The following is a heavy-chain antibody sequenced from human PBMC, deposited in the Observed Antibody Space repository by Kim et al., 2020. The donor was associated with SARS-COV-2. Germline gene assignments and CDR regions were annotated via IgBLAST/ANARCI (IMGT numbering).Heavy chain of an antibody. CDR2: IYYSGST. V-gene: IGHV4-59*01. CDR1: GGSISSYY. CDR3: ARGDRVATIFHYYYYMDV. D-gene: IGHD5-12*01. J-gene: IGHJ6*03. Sequence: SETLSLTCTVSGGSISSYYWSWIRQPPGKGLEWIGYIYYSGSTNYNPSLKSRVTISVDTSKNQFSLKLSSVTAADTAVYYCARGDRVATIFHYYYYMDVWGQGTTVTVSS.